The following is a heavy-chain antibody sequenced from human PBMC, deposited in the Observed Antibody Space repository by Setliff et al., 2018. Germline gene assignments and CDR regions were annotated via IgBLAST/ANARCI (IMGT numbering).Heavy chain of an antibody. CDR2: INPSGGLT. D-gene: IGHD3-3*01. CDR3: ARDRFYNSWSGTSITAPHDAFDI. V-gene: IGHV1-46*02. J-gene: IGHJ3*02. Sequence: ASVKVSCKASGGTFNSYAISWVRQAPGQGLEWMGIINPSGGLTRYAQKFQGKVTMTRDTSTSTVYMEVSSLRSEDTAVYFCARDRFYNSWSGTSITAPHDAFDIWGQGTMVTVS. CDR1: GGTFNSYA.